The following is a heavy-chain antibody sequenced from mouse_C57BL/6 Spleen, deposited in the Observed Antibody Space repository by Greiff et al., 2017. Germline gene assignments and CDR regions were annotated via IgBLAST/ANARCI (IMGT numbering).Heavy chain of an antibody. V-gene: IGHV1-50*01. Sequence: VQLQQPGAELVKPGASVKLSCKASGYTFTSYWMQWVKQRPGQGLEWIGEIDPSDSYTNYNQKFKGKATLTVDTSSSTAYMQLSSLTSEDSAVYYCARRGIITTVPSDYWGQGTTLTVSS. J-gene: IGHJ2*01. CDR2: IDPSDSYT. D-gene: IGHD1-1*01. CDR1: GYTFTSYW. CDR3: ARRGIITTVPSDY.